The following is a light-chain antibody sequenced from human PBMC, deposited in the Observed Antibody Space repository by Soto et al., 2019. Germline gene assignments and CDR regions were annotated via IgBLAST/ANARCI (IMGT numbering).Light chain of an antibody. Sequence: DIQMTQSPSTLSASVGDRVSITCRASQIISRWLAWYQQKPGKAPKLLIFKASTLDTGVPSRFSGSGSGTEFTLTISSLQPDDFATYYCQQYNSYPRTFGQGTKVEIK. V-gene: IGKV1-5*03. J-gene: IGKJ1*01. CDR3: QQYNSYPRT. CDR2: KAS. CDR1: QIISRW.